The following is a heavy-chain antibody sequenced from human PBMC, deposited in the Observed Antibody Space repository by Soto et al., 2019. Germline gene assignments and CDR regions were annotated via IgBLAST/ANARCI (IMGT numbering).Heavy chain of an antibody. Sequence: EVQLVESGGGLVKPGGSLRLSCAASGFTFSNAWMSWVRQAPGKGLEWVGRIKSKTDGGTTDYAAPVKGRFTISRDDSKNTLYLQMNSLKTEDTAVYYCTTFIESYYDILTGYYYYGMDLWGQGTTVTVSS. J-gene: IGHJ6*02. D-gene: IGHD3-9*01. V-gene: IGHV3-15*01. CDR1: GFTFSNAW. CDR3: TTFIESYYDILTGYYYYGMDL. CDR2: IKSKTDGGTT.